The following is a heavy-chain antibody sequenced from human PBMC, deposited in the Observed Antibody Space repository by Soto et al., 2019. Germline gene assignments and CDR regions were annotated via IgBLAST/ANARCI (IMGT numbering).Heavy chain of an antibody. V-gene: IGHV3-23*01. J-gene: IGHJ4*02. CDR2: FGVGGNYI. CDR3: AKDAISGNQVWDYFDY. Sequence: EVQLLESGGGLVQPGGSLRLSCAASGFTFSNYAMNWVRQAPGKGLEWVSGFGVGGNYIYYADSVKGRFTISRDNSKNTLYLQMNSLRAEDTAVYYCAKDAISGNQVWDYFDYRGQGTPVTVSS. D-gene: IGHD7-27*01. CDR1: GFTFSNYA.